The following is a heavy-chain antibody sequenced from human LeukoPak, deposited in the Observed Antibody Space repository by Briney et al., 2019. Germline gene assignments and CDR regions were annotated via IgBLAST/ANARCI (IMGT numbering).Heavy chain of an antibody. CDR3: AKGVVAATSAACYGMDV. Sequence: PGRSLRLSCAASGFTFSNYGMHWVRQAPGKGLEWVAVISYDESDKYYADSVKGRFTISRDNSKNTLYLQMNSLRPEDTAVYYCAKGVVAATSAACYGMDVWGQGTTVTVSS. D-gene: IGHD2-15*01. J-gene: IGHJ6*02. CDR1: GFTFSNYG. CDR2: ISYDESDK. V-gene: IGHV3-30*18.